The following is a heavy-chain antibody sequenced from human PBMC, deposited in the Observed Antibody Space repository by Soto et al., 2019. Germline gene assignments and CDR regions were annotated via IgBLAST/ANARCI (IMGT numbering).Heavy chain of an antibody. V-gene: IGHV1-2*02. J-gene: IGHJ6*02. CDR1: GYIFTDHY. Sequence: ASVKVSCKASGYIFTDHYIHWVRQAPGQGLEWMGWINPISGDTDYAQKFQGRVIMTRDTSILTAYMDLSRLKSDDTAVYYCASDHRWSNQYYGMDVWGQGTTVTVSS. CDR3: ASDHRWSNQYYGMDV. CDR2: INPISGDT. D-gene: IGHD2-15*01.